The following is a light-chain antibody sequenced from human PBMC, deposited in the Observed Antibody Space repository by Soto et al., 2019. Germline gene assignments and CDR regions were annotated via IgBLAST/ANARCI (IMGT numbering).Light chain of an antibody. V-gene: IGKV3-20*01. Sequence: EIVLTQSPGTLSLSPGERATLSCRASQNIITNYFAWYQHKPGQAPDLLIYRTSSRATGIPDRFSGSGSGTDFTLTISRLEPEDSAVYYCQQYHSSPWTFGQGTKVEIK. CDR2: RTS. CDR3: QQYHSSPWT. CDR1: QNIITNY. J-gene: IGKJ1*01.